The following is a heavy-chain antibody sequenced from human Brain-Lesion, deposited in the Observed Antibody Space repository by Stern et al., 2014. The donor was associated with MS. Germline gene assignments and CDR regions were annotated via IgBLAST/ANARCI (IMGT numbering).Heavy chain of an antibody. CDR3: ASGVLRFLEGPYYGMDV. CDR2: ILPIFGTA. J-gene: IGHJ6*02. CDR1: GGTFRSYA. Sequence: QVQLMQSGAEVKKPGSSVKVSCKASGGTFRSYAISWVRQAPGQGLEWMGGILPIFGTASDAQKFQGRVMITADESTSTAYMELSSLRSEDTAVYYCASGVLRFLEGPYYGMDVWGQGTTVTVSS. D-gene: IGHD3-3*01. V-gene: IGHV1-69*01.